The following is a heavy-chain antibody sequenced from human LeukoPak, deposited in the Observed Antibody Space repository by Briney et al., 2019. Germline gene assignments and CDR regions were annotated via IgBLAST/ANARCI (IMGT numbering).Heavy chain of an antibody. V-gene: IGHV4-39*01. D-gene: IGHD3/OR15-3a*01. J-gene: IGHJ4*02. CDR1: GGSISSSSYY. CDR2: MYYSGST. Sequence: NTSETLSLACTVSGGSISSSSYYWGRIRQTPGKGLEWIVTMYYSGSTNYNPSLKSQVTLSIDTPKNQFSLRLSSVTAADTAVYYCASKSTAWTIDYWGQGTLVTVSS. CDR3: ASKSTAWTIDY.